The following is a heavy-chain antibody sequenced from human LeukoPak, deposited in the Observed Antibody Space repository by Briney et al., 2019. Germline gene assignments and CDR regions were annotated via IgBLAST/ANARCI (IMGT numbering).Heavy chain of an antibody. CDR2: IYYSGST. CDR1: GGSVSSGSYY. J-gene: IGHJ6*04. V-gene: IGHV4-61*01. CDR3: AREAYYYGSGSPYMDV. Sequence: SETLSLTCTVFGGSVSSGSYYWSWIRQPPGKGLEWIGYIYYSGSTNYNPSLKSRVTISVDTSKNQFSLKLSSVTAADTAVYYCAREAYYYGSGSPYMDVWGKGTTVTVSS. D-gene: IGHD3-10*01.